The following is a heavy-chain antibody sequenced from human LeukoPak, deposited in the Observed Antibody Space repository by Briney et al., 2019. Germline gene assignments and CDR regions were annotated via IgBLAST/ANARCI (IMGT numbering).Heavy chain of an antibody. Sequence: SETLSLTCTVSGGSISSYYWSWIRQPLGKGLEWIGYIYYSGSTYYNPSLKSRVTISVDTSKNQFSLKLSSVTAADTAVYYCASRYCSGGSCRAGDDAFDIWGQGTMVTVSS. D-gene: IGHD2-15*01. CDR1: GGSISSYY. J-gene: IGHJ3*02. CDR3: ASRYCSGGSCRAGDDAFDI. CDR2: IYYSGST. V-gene: IGHV4-59*01.